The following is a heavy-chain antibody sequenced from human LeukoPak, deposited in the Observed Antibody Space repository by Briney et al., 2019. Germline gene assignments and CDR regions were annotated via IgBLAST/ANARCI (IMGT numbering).Heavy chain of an antibody. CDR1: GYSFTSYY. CDR2: INPSGGST. Sequence: ASVKVSCKASGYSFTSYYMNWVRQAPGQGLEWMGTINPSGGSTSYAQKFQGRVTMTRDTSISTAYMELSRLRSDDTAVYYCARVLRGYSGYESEFDPWGQGTLVTVSS. CDR3: ARVLRGYSGYESEFDP. D-gene: IGHD5-12*01. J-gene: IGHJ5*02. V-gene: IGHV1-46*01.